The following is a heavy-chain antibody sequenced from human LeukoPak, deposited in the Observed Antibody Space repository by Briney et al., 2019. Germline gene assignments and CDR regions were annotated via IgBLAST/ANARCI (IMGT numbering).Heavy chain of an antibody. Sequence: ASVKLSCKASGYTFTSSDINWVRQATGQGLTWMGWMNPNSGNTGYAQKFQGRVTMTRNTSISTAYMELSSLRSEDTAVYYCARGNGYSSSWYGINWFDPWGQGTLVTVSS. D-gene: IGHD6-13*01. CDR2: MNPNSGNT. J-gene: IGHJ5*02. CDR3: ARGNGYSSSWYGINWFDP. CDR1: GYTFTSSD. V-gene: IGHV1-8*01.